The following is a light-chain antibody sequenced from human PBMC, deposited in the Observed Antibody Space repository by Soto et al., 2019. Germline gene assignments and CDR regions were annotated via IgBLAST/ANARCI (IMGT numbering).Light chain of an antibody. CDR3: SSHTSSSTLV. CDR2: DVS. V-gene: IGLV2-14*01. J-gene: IGLJ2*01. CDR1: SSDVGGSNF. Sequence: QSVLTQPASVSGSPGQSITISCTGTSSDVGGSNFVSWYQQHPGKAPKLMIYDVSNRPSGVPNRFSGSKSGNTASLTIFGLLAEDEADYYCSSHTSSSTLVFGGGTQLTVL.